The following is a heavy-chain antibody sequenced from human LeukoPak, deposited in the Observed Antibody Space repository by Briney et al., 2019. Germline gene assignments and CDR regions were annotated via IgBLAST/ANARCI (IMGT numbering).Heavy chain of an antibody. V-gene: IGHV1-2*02. J-gene: IGHJ4*02. CDR1: GYTFTGYY. CDR2: INPNSGGT. D-gene: IGHD6-13*01. CDR3: ARVPWQQLNMYYFDY. Sequence: GASVKVSCKACGYTFTGYYMHWVRQAPGQGLEWMGWINPNSGGTNYAQKFQDRVTMTRDTSISTAYMELSRLRSDDTAVYYCARVPWQQLNMYYFDYWGQGTLVTVSP.